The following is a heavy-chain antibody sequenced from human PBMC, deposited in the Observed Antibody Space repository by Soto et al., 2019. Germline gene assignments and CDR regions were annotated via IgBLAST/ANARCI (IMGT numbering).Heavy chain of an antibody. V-gene: IGHV3-7*01. CDR1: GFTFSSFW. CDR2: VKEDGNEK. Sequence: EVQLVESGGGLVQRGGSLRLSCAASGFTFSSFWMSWVRQAPGKGLEWVANVKEDGNEKHYVDSVKGRFTISRDNAKNSVYLQMNSLRAEDTAVYYCAKWGPRDSSAYYHEPIDFWGQGTLVTVSS. J-gene: IGHJ4*02. CDR3: AKWGPRDSSAYYHEPIDF. D-gene: IGHD3-22*01.